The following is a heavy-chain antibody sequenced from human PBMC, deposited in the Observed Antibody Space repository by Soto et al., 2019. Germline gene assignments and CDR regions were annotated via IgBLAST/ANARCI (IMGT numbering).Heavy chain of an antibody. CDR2: IYYSGSA. J-gene: IGHJ6*02. CDR1: GGSVSNISDY. Sequence: SATLSLTCPVSGGSVSNISDYWSWVRQPPGKGLEWIGYIYYSGSADYNPSLGSRVTISLDTSKNQFSLKLSSVTTADTAVYYCARGVGFGYYYYHMDLWGQGTTVTVSS. CDR3: ARGVGFGYYYYHMDL. V-gene: IGHV4-61*01. D-gene: IGHD3-10*01.